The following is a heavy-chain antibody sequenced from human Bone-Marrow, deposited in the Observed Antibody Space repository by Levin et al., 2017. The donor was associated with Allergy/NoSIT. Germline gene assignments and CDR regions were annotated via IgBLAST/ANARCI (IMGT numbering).Heavy chain of an antibody. V-gene: IGHV1-69*01. J-gene: IGHJ4*02. CDR1: GGTFTTYT. D-gene: IGHD6-19*01. CDR2: IIPIVGTS. Sequence: KISCKASGGTFTTYTISWVRQAPGQGLEWMGGIIPIVGTSNYAQKFQDRVTITADDSTSAAYMELRSLRSDDTAVYYCAQTGGWVDYWGQGTLVTVSS. CDR3: AQTGGWVDY.